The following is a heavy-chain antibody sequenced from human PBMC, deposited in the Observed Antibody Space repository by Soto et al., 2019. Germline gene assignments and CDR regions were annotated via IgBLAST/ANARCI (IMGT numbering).Heavy chain of an antibody. J-gene: IGHJ3*02. Sequence: EVQLLESGGGWVQPGGSLRLSCAASGFTFSSYAMGWVRQAPGRGLERVSAISGRGGSTYYADSVKGRFTISRDNSKNTLYLQMNSLRAEDTAVYYCAKPDYDFWSGYRADAFDIWGQGTMVTVSS. CDR3: AKPDYDFWSGYRADAFDI. V-gene: IGHV3-23*01. CDR1: GFTFSSYA. D-gene: IGHD3-3*01. CDR2: ISGRGGST.